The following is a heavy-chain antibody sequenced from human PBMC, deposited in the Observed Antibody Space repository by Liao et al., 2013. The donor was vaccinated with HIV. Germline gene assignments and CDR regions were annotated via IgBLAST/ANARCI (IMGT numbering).Heavy chain of an antibody. V-gene: IGHV4-59*01. Sequence: QVQLHESGPGLVKASEILSLTCAVSGGSISSYYWNWIRQSPGAGLEWIGHVSHSGGTNYSPSLKSRVTIALDTTRNRFSLTLTSVTTADTAVYYCARDLIVASVRYYFDYWGHGTLVTVSS. D-gene: IGHD5-12*01. CDR2: VSHSGGT. CDR1: GGSISSYY. J-gene: IGHJ4*01. CDR3: ARDLIVASVRYYFDY.